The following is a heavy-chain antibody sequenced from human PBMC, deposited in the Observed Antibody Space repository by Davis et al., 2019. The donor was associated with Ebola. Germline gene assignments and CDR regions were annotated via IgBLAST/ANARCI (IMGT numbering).Heavy chain of an antibody. CDR2: INTRGDTR. J-gene: IGHJ4*02. V-gene: IGHV3-48*02. CDR3: VRDWMFAFDS. Sequence: PGGSLRLSCVASGFTFTSYSFNWIRQPPIKGLEWIAHINTRGDTRVYADSVRGRFTISRDDAANSLSLQMDSLKHEDTAVYCCVRDWMFAFDSWGQGTPVTVSS. D-gene: IGHD3-10*02. CDR1: GFTFTSYS.